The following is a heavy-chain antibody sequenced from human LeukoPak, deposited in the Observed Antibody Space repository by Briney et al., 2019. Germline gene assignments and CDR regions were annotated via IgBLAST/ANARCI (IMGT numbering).Heavy chain of an antibody. Sequence: ASVKVSCKASGGTFSSYAIIWVRQAPGQGLEWMGRIIPILGIANYAQKFQGRVTITADKSTSTAYMELSSLRSEDTAVYYCARDGDYGDYGNYWGQGTLVTVSS. D-gene: IGHD4-17*01. CDR3: ARDGDYGDYGNY. CDR1: GGTFSSYA. CDR2: IIPILGIA. V-gene: IGHV1-69*04. J-gene: IGHJ4*02.